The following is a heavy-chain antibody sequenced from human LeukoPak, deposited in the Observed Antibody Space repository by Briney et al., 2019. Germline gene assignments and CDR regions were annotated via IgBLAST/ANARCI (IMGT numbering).Heavy chain of an antibody. CDR1: GFTFSSYS. CDR2: ISSSSSYI. V-gene: IGHV3-21*01. D-gene: IGHD3-3*01. CDR3: ARDRAIFGVVTVDY. Sequence: GGSLRLSCAASGFTFSSYSMNWVRQAPGKGLEWVSSISSSSSYIYYADSVKGRFTISRDNAKNSLYLQMNSLRAEDTAVYYCARDRAIFGVVTVDYWGQGTLVTVSS. J-gene: IGHJ4*02.